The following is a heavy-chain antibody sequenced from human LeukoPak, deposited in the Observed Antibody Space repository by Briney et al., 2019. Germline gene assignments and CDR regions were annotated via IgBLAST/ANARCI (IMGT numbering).Heavy chain of an antibody. D-gene: IGHD1-26*01. CDR1: GFTVSSNY. Sequence: PGGSLRLSCAASGFTVSSNYMSWVRQAPGKGLEWISYINGAGNEVHYADSVKGRFTISRDNAKSSLYLQMNSLRDEDSAIYYCARGFGPGEWEFGEYWGQGTQVTVSS. V-gene: IGHV3-48*02. CDR3: ARGFGPGEWEFGEY. CDR2: INGAGNEV. J-gene: IGHJ4*02.